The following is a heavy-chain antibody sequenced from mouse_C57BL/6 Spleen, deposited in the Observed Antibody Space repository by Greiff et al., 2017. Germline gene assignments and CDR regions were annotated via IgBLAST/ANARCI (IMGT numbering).Heavy chain of an antibody. CDR1: GFTFSDYY. CDR3: ARDYGSSHWYFDV. J-gene: IGHJ1*03. Sequence: VQLVESEGGLVQPGSSMKLSCTASGFTFSDYYMAWVRQVPEKGLEWVANINYDGSSTYYLDSLKSRFIISRDNAKNILYLQMSSLKSEDTATYYCARDYGSSHWYFDVWGTGTTVTVSS. CDR2: INYDGSST. D-gene: IGHD1-1*01. V-gene: IGHV5-16*01.